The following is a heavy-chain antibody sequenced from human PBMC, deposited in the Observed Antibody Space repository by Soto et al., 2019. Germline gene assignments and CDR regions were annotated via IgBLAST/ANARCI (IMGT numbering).Heavy chain of an antibody. J-gene: IGHJ4*02. Sequence: LSLTCTVSGGSTSNYFCNWIRQPAGKGLEWIGRIDNSGSTNYNPSLKSRITMSADTSRNQFSLKLNSVTAADTAVYYCARGGQDFWSGPFDYWGQGALVTVSS. CDR1: GGSTSNYF. CDR3: ARGGQDFWSGPFDY. D-gene: IGHD3-3*01. CDR2: IDNSGST. V-gene: IGHV4-4*07.